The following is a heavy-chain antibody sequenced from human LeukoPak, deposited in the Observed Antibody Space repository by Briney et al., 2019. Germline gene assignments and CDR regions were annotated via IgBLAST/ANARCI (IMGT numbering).Heavy chain of an antibody. CDR1: GYTFTGYY. CDR3: ARGGNYYGSGRPGGYFDY. Sequence: ASVKVSCKASGYTFTGYYLHWVRQAPGQGLEWMGWINPITGGTNYAQRFQGRVTMTRDTSISTVYMELSRLRSDDTAVYYCARGGNYYGSGRPGGYFDYWGQGTLVTVSS. D-gene: IGHD3-10*01. J-gene: IGHJ4*02. V-gene: IGHV1-2*02. CDR2: INPITGGT.